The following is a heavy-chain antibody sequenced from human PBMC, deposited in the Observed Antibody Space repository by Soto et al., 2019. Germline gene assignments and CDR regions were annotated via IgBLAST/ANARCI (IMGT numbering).Heavy chain of an antibody. CDR2: ISHDGVTK. V-gene: IGHV3-30-3*01. D-gene: IGHD4-4*01. CDR3: VRGGYSSSWERLDP. CDR1: GSTFPNYP. Sequence: VQLVESGGGVIHPGKSLRLSCTASGSTFPNYPMHWVRQAPDKGLEWVAVISHDGVTKNSADSVKGRFTISRDKSRNTLDLQMKSLRIEDTAMYYCVRGGYSSSWERLDPWGQGTLVTVSS. J-gene: IGHJ5*02.